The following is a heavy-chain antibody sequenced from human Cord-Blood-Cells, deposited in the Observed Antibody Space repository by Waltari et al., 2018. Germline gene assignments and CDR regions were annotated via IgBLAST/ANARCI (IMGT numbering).Heavy chain of an antibody. V-gene: IGHV1-46*03. CDR2: INPSGGST. J-gene: IGHJ3*02. CDR3: ARGGIAARAFDI. Sequence: QVQLVQSGAEVKKPGASVKGSCKASGYTFTSYYMHWVRQAPGQGLEWLGIINPSGGSTSYAQKFQGRVTMTRDTSTSTVYMELSSLRSEDTAVYYCARGGIAARAFDIWGQGTMVTVSS. CDR1: GYTFTSYY. D-gene: IGHD6-6*01.